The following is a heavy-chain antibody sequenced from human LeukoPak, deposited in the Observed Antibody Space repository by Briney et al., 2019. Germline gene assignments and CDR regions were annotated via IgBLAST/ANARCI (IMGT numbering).Heavy chain of an antibody. V-gene: IGHV1-2*02. CDR2: INPNSGGT. CDR3: ARVAQHRYYYDTSAYHYYFDY. Sequence: ASVKVSCKASGYTFTGYYIHWVRQAPGQGLEWMGWINPNSGGTNYAQKFQGRVTMTRDTSISTAYMELSRLRSDDTAVFYCARVAQHRYYYDTSAYHYYFDYWGQGTLVTVSS. J-gene: IGHJ4*02. D-gene: IGHD3-22*01. CDR1: GYTFTGYY.